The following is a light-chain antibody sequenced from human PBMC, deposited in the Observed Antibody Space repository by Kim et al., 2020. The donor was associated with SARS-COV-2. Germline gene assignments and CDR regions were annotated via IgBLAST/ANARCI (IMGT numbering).Light chain of an antibody. CDR3: QQYDSSQLT. V-gene: IGKV3-20*01. CDR1: QSVTSNY. CDR2: GAS. Sequence: EIVLTQSPGTLSLSPGERATLSCRASQSVTSNYLAWYQQKPGQAPSLVIHGASSRPTGIPDRFSGSGSGTDFTLTISRLEPEDFAVFYCQQYDSSQLTFGEGTKVDIK. J-gene: IGKJ1*01.